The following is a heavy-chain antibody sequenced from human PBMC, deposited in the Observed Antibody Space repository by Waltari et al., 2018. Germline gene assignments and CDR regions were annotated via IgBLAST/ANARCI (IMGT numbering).Heavy chain of an antibody. Sequence: EVQLVESGGGLVKPGGSLRLSCAASGFTFSSYSMNWVRQAPGKGLEWVSSISSSSSYIYYADSVKGRFTNSRDNAKNSLYLQMNSLRAEDTAVYYCARDLLCSSTSCYSYSGMDVWGQGTTVTVSS. D-gene: IGHD2-2*01. J-gene: IGHJ6*02. CDR3: ARDLLCSSTSCYSYSGMDV. CDR1: GFTFSSYS. CDR2: ISSSSSYI. V-gene: IGHV3-21*01.